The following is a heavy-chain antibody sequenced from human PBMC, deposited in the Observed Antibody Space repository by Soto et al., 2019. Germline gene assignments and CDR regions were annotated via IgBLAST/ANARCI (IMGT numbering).Heavy chain of an antibody. CDR1: GFTFSSYS. V-gene: IGHV3-21*01. CDR3: ARVKDIVLMVYARDYGMDV. CDR2: ISSSSSYI. Sequence: VQLVESGGGLVKPGGSLRLSCAASGFTFSSYSMNWVRQAPGKGLEWVSSISSSSSYIYYADSVKGRFTISRDNAKNSLYLQMNSLRAEDTAVYYCARVKDIVLMVYARDYGMDVWGQGTTVTVSS. J-gene: IGHJ6*02. D-gene: IGHD2-8*01.